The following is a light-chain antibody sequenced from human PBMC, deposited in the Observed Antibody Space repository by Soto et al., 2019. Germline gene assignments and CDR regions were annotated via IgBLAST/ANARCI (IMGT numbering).Light chain of an antibody. V-gene: IGKV3-20*01. J-gene: IGKJ1*01. CDR2: GAS. CDR3: QQYGSSGT. CDR1: QSVSNNY. Sequence: ESVLPQSPGTLYLSPGERATLSCRASQSVSNNYLAWYQQKPGQAPRLLIYGASNRATGIPERFSGSGSGTDFTLTISRLEPEDFVVYYCQQYGSSGTFGQGTKVEIK.